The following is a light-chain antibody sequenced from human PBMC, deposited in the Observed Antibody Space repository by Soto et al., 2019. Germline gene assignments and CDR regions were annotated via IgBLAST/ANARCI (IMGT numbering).Light chain of an antibody. V-gene: IGLV2-8*01. CDR2: EVS. CDR3: SSYADSNNFDV. Sequence: QSALTQPPSASGSPGQSVTISCTGTSSDVGGYNYVSWYHQHPGKAPKLVIYEVSKRPSGVPDRFSGSKSGNTASLTVSGLQAEDEADYYCSSYADSNNFDVFGTGTKVTVL. CDR1: SSDVGGYNY. J-gene: IGLJ1*01.